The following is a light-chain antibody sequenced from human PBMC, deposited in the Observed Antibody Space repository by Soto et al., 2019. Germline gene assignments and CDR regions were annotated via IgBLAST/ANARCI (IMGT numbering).Light chain of an antibody. Sequence: PYTSSLSASVGHRVTITCRASQGIDTSLAWYQQKPGKAPKLLIYAASNFQSGVPSRFSGSGSGTHFSLTISSLQPEDFATYYCQQLHGYLITFGQGARLEIK. CDR3: QQLHGYLIT. V-gene: IGKV1-9*01. CDR1: QGIDTS. J-gene: IGKJ5*01. CDR2: AAS.